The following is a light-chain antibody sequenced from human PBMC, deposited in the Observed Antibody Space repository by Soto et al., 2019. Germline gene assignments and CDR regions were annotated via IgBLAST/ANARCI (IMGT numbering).Light chain of an antibody. J-gene: IGKJ1*01. CDR3: QQYGRWT. CDR2: DES. V-gene: IGKV3-20*01. CDR1: QSVSSSY. Sequence: EMGMTHSPRTVPVSLRDRXTXSCRASQSVSSSYLAWYQQKPGEAPRLLIYDESNRATGIPARFSRSGSGTDFTPTISIRAHEDFAVYCCQQYGRWTFGQGTKLDIK.